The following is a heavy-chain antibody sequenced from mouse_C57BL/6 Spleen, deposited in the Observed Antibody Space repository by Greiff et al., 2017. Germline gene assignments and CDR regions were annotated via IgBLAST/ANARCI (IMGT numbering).Heavy chain of an antibody. V-gene: IGHV1-69*01. CDR2: IDPSDSYT. CDR1: GYTFTSYW. D-gene: IGHD1-1*01. J-gene: IGHJ3*01. CDR3: ARSRYYYGSSYVGFAD. Sequence: QVQLQQPGAELVMPGASVKLSCKASGYTFTSYWMHWVKQRPGQGLEWIGEIDPSDSYTNYNQKFKGKSTLTVDKSSSTAYMQLSSLTSEDSAVYYCARSRYYYGSSYVGFADWGQGTLVTVAA.